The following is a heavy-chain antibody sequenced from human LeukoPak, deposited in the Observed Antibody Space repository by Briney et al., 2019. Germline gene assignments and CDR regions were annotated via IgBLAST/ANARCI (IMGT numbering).Heavy chain of an antibody. D-gene: IGHD5-18*01. Sequence: SETLSLTCAVYGGSFSGYYWSWIRPPPGKGLEWIGEINHSGSTNYNPPLKSRVTISVDTSKNQFSLKLSSVTAADTAVYYCARGRIQLWFADYWGQGTLVTVSS. J-gene: IGHJ4*02. CDR2: INHSGST. V-gene: IGHV4-34*01. CDR1: GGSFSGYY. CDR3: ARGRIQLWFADY.